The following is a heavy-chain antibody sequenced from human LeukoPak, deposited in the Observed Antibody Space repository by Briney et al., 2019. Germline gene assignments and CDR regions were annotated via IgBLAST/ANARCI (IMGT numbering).Heavy chain of an antibody. D-gene: IGHD6-19*01. V-gene: IGHV4-59*08. CDR2: IYYSGST. Sequence: SETLSLNCTVSGGSISSYYWSWIRQPPGKGLEWIGYIYYSGSTNYNPSLKSRVTISVDTSKNQFSLKLSSVTAADTAVYYCARFLGQPSSGEFDYWGQGTLVTVSS. CDR1: GGSISSYY. CDR3: ARFLGQPSSGEFDY. J-gene: IGHJ4*02.